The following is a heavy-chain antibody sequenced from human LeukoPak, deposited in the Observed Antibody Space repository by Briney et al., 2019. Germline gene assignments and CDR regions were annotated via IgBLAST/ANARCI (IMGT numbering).Heavy chain of an antibody. V-gene: IGHV1-2*02. CDR3: ARDPSFSPYYYDSSEE. CDR1: GYTFTGYY. D-gene: IGHD3-22*01. CDR2: INPNGGGT. Sequence: ASVKVSCKASGYTFTGYYMHWVRQAPGQGLEWMGWINPNGGGTNYAQKFQGRVTMTRDTSISTAYMELSRLRSDDTAVYYCARDPSFSPYYYDSSEEWGQGTLVTVSS. J-gene: IGHJ4*02.